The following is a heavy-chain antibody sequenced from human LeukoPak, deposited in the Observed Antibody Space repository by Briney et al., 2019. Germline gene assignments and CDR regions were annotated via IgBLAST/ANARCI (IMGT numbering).Heavy chain of an antibody. V-gene: IGHV5-51*01. J-gene: IGHJ4*02. CDR2: IYPGDPDT. CDR3: ARTGITGTTEEFDY. CDR1: GYSFINYW. D-gene: IGHD1-20*01. Sequence: GESLKISCKGSGYSFINYWIGWVRQMPGKGLECMGIIYPGDPDTRYSPSFQGQVTISADKSISTAYLQWSSLKTSDTAMYYCARTGITGTTEEFDYWGQGTLVTVSS.